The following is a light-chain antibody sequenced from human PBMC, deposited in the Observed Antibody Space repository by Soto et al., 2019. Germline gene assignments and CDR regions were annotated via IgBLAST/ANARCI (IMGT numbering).Light chain of an antibody. CDR2: GAS. CDR1: QSVSSSY. J-gene: IGKJ5*01. Sequence: EIVLTQSPGTLSLSPGERATLSCRASQSVSSSYLAWYQQKPGQAPRLLIYGASSRAAGIPDRFSGSGSGTTVSFTISRLEPEDFAVYYCQQYGSSRPITFGQGTRLEIK. CDR3: QQYGSSRPIT. V-gene: IGKV3-20*01.